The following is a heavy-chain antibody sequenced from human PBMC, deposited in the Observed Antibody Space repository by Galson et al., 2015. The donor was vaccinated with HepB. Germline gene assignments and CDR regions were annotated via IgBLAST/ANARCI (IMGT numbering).Heavy chain of an antibody. CDR3: ARDSIAQSFDY. V-gene: IGHV3-74*01. Sequence: SLRLSCAASGFTFRSYWMHWVRQVPGKGLVWVSRINRDGSITSYADSVKGRFTISRDNAKSTLYLQMSSLRAEDTAVYYCARDSIAQSFDYWGQGTLVAVSS. J-gene: IGHJ4*02. D-gene: IGHD6-6*01. CDR2: INRDGSIT. CDR1: GFTFRSYW.